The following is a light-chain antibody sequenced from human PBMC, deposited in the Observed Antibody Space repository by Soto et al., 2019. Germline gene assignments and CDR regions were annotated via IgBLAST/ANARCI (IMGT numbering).Light chain of an antibody. J-gene: IGLJ2*01. CDR1: SNDVGGYNY. CDR2: DVS. Sequence: QSALTQPASVSGSPGQSITISCTGTSNDVGGYNYVSWYQHHPGKAPQLIIYDVSDRPSGVSSRFSGSRSGNTASLTISGLQAGDEADYYCTSFTSSTTVIFGGGTKLTVL. V-gene: IGLV2-14*01. CDR3: TSFTSSTTVI.